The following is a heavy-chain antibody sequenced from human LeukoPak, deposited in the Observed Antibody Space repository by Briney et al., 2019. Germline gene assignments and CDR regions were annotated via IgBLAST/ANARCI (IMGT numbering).Heavy chain of an antibody. J-gene: IGHJ4*02. CDR2: INPNSGGT. D-gene: IGHD1-1*01. Sequence: ASVKVSCKASGYTFTSYGISWVRQAPGQGLEWMGWINPNSGGTNYAQKFQGRVTMTRDTSISTAYMELSRLRSDDTAVYYCARVNWYVTEGYIDYWGQGTLVTVSS. CDR1: GYTFTSYG. CDR3: ARVNWYVTEGYIDY. V-gene: IGHV1-2*02.